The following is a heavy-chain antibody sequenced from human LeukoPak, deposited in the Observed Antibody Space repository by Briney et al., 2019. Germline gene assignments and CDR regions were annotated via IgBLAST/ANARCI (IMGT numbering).Heavy chain of an antibody. CDR1: GFTVSSNY. CDR2: IYSGGST. V-gene: IGHV3-53*05. CDR3: ARETFRITMVRGGPDI. Sequence: QPGGSLRLSCAASGFTVSSNYMSWVRQAPGKGLEWVSVIYSGGSTYYADSVKGRFTISRDNSKNTLYLQMNSLRAEDTAVYYCARETFRITMVRGGPDIWGQGTMVTVSS. J-gene: IGHJ3*02. D-gene: IGHD3-10*01.